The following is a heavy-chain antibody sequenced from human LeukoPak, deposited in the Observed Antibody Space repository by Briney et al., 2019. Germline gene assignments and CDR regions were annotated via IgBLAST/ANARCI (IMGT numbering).Heavy chain of an antibody. CDR2: IWYDGSNK. CDR3: ARDYRGYRAPYYFDY. CDR1: GFTFSSYG. Sequence: GGSLRLSCAASGFTFSSYGMHWVRQAPGKGLEWVAVIWYDGSNKYYADSVKGRFTISRDNAKNSLYLQMNSLRAEDTAVYYCARDYRGYRAPYYFDYWGQGTLVTVSS. V-gene: IGHV3-33*01. J-gene: IGHJ4*02. D-gene: IGHD2-15*01.